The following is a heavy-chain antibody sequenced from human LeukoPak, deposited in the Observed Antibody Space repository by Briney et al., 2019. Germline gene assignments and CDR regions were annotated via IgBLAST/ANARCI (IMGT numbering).Heavy chain of an antibody. V-gene: IGHV3-9*01. CDR2: ISWNSGSI. CDR1: GFTFDDYA. CDR3: ARAGAARPDY. D-gene: IGHD6-6*01. Sequence: GRSLRLSCAASGFTFDDYAMHWVRQAPGKGLEWVSGISWNSGSIGYADSVKGRFTISRDNAKNSLYLQMNSLRAEDTAVYYCARAGAARPDYWGQGTLVTVSS. J-gene: IGHJ4*02.